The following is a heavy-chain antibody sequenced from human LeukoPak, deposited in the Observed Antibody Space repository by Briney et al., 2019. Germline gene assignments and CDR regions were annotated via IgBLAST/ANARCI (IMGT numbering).Heavy chain of an antibody. D-gene: IGHD5-18*01. CDR1: GYTFTGYC. V-gene: IGHV1-2*02. J-gene: IGHJ4*02. Sequence: ASVKVSCKASGYTFTGYCMHWVRQAPGQGLEWMGWINPNSGGTNYAQKFQGRVTMTRDTSISTAYMELSRLRSDDTAVYYCARDTTYSYGPFDYWGQGTLVTVSS. CDR2: INPNSGGT. CDR3: ARDTTYSYGPFDY.